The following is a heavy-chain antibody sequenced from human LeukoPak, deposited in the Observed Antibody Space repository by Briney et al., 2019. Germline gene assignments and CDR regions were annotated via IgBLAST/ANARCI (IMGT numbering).Heavy chain of an antibody. J-gene: IGHJ4*02. Sequence: GGSLRLSCAAPGFTFSYYWMSWVRQAPGRGLEWVANINQDGSEKHYVDSVKGRFTISTDNAKNSLYLQMNSLRAEDTAVYYCAREERGPLDYWGQGTLVTVSS. V-gene: IGHV3-7*01. CDR3: AREERGPLDY. CDR1: GFTFSYYW. CDR2: INQDGSEK.